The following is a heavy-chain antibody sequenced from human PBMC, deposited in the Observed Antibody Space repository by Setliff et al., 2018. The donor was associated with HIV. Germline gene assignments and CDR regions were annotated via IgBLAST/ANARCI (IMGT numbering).Heavy chain of an antibody. D-gene: IGHD1-1*01. J-gene: IGHJ6*03. CDR1: GFTFRNYW. V-gene: IGHV3-7*03. CDR2: IWYDGRHA. CDR3: ARGTRVLPSAGYFYYMAV. Sequence: GSLRLSCGASGFTFRNYWMTWVRQAPGRGLEWVGIIWYDGRHADYADSVRGRFTISRDNAKNSLYLQMNSLRADDSAFYYCARGTRVLPSAGYFYYMAVWGKGTTVTVSS.